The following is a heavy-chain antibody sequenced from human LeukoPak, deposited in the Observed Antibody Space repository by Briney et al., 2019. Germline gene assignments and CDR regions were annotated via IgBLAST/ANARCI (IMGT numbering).Heavy chain of an antibody. CDR3: ARGYTRGEYYMVV. V-gene: IGHV4-34*01. CDR1: GGSFSGYY. D-gene: IGHD3-10*01. CDR2: INHSGST. J-gene: IGHJ6*03. Sequence: SETLSLTCAVYGGSFSGYYWSWIRQSPGKGLEWIGEINHSGSTNYNPSRKSRVTISVDTSKDQFSLKLSSVNAAYTAGYCWARGYTRGEYYMVVWGEGATVTVSS.